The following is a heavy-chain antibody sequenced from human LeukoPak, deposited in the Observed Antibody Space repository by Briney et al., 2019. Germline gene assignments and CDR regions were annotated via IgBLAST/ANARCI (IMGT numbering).Heavy chain of an antibody. CDR3: ARDTDSGSYYYGVYYYYMDV. CDR1: GYTFTIYG. CDR2: ISAYNGNT. D-gene: IGHD1-26*01. J-gene: IGHJ6*03. Sequence: ASVKVSCKASGYTFTIYGISWVRQAPGQGLEWMGWISAYNGNTNYAQKLQGRVTMTTDTSTSTAYMELRSLRSDDTAVYYCARDTDSGSYYYGVYYYYMDVWGKGTTVTVSS. V-gene: IGHV1-18*01.